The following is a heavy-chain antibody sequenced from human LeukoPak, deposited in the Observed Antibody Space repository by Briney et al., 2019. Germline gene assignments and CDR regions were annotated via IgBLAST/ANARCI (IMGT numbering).Heavy chain of an antibody. V-gene: IGHV1-8*01. CDR2: MNPNSGNT. J-gene: IGHJ5*02. Sequence: GASVKVSCKASGYTFTSYDIYWVRQATGQGLEWMGWMNPNSGNTGYAQKFQGRVTMTRNTSISTAYMELSSLRSEDTAVYYCARVAGLYYDFWSGYYTHTVNWFDPWGQGTLVTVSS. D-gene: IGHD3-3*01. CDR1: GYTFTSYD. CDR3: ARVAGLYYDFWSGYYTHTVNWFDP.